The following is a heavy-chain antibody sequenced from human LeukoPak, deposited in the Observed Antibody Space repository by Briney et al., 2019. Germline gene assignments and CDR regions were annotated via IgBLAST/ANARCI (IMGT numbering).Heavy chain of an antibody. CDR2: ISSSSSYI. J-gene: IGHJ6*03. D-gene: IGHD4-11*01. Sequence: PGGSLRLSCAASGFTFSSYSMNWVRQAPGKGLEWVSSISSSSSYIYYADSVKGRFTISRDNAKNSLYLQMNSLRAEDTAVYYCARVLSNYYYYMDVWGKGTTVTVSS. V-gene: IGHV3-21*01. CDR3: ARVLSNYYYYMDV. CDR1: GFTFSSYS.